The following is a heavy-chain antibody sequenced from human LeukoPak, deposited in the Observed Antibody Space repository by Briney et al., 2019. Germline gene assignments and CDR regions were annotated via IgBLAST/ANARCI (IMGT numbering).Heavy chain of an antibody. Sequence: SVKVSCKASGYTFTSYYTHWVRQAPGQGLEWMGGIIPMFRTAKYAQNFQDRVTIIADESTSTAYMELSSLRSEDTAVYYCASGDSGSYYGGNYYYYMDIWGKGTTVTVSS. CDR3: ASGDSGSYYGGNYYYYMDI. CDR2: IIPMFRTA. V-gene: IGHV1-69*13. CDR1: GYTFTSYY. J-gene: IGHJ6*03. D-gene: IGHD1-26*01.